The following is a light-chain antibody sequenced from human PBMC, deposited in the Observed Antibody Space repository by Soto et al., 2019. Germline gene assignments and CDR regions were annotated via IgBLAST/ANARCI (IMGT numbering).Light chain of an antibody. V-gene: IGKV1-39*01. Sequence: MTQASSALSASPGYRSTITCRASQSISTYLYWYQQKPAQAPKLLIYAASTLQSGVPARFSGSGSGTDFTLTIISLQPQDFATYYCQQSYSISLPFGQGTRLEIK. J-gene: IGKJ5*01. CDR2: AAS. CDR1: QSISTY. CDR3: QQSYSISLP.